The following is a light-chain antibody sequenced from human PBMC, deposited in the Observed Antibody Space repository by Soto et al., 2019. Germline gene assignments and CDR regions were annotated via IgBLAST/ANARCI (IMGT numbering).Light chain of an antibody. V-gene: IGKV3-20*01. CDR3: QHFGSSPPKYT. CDR2: GAS. Sequence: EVVLTQSPGTLSLSPGERATLSCRASQTVSSSHLAWYQQKPGQAPRLLIYGASDRGTDVPERFSGSGSGTDFTFTISRLKPEDFALYYCQHFGSSPPKYTFGQGTKLEIK. J-gene: IGKJ2*01. CDR1: QTVSSSH.